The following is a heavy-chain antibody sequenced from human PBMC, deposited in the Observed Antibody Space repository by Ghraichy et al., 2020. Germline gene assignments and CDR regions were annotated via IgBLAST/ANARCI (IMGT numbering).Heavy chain of an antibody. Sequence: TLSLTCSVSGGSMSSSFWGWIWQPPGKGLEWIGYVYFNGSTKYSPSLKSRVTISVDTSKNQFSLKLSSVTAADTAVYFCARYRSGWYGVFDYWGQGALVTVSS. J-gene: IGHJ4*02. CDR3: ARYRSGWYGVFDY. CDR2: VYFNGST. D-gene: IGHD6-19*01. CDR1: GGSMSSSF. V-gene: IGHV4-59*01.